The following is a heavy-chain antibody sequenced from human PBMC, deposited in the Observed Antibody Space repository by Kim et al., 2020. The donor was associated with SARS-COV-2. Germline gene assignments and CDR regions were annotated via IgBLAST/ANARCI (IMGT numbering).Heavy chain of an antibody. CDR2: GAA. V-gene: IGHV1-69*06. CDR3: ARDEVDTFDY. Sequence: GAANYAQKFPSSVTITADKSTSTVYMELSSLRSDDTAVYYCARDEVDTFDYWGQGTLVTVSS. D-gene: IGHD1-26*01. J-gene: IGHJ4*02.